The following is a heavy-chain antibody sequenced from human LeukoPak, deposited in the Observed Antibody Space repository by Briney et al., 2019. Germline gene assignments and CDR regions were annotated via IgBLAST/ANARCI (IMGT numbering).Heavy chain of an antibody. Sequence: GGSLRLSCAASGFTFDDYAMHWVRQAPGKGLEWVSLISWDGGSTYYADSVKGRFTISRDNAKNSLYLQMNSLRAEDTAVYYCARSGYNDYWGQGTLVTVSS. J-gene: IGHJ4*02. CDR2: ISWDGGST. CDR3: ARSGYNDY. D-gene: IGHD5-12*01. V-gene: IGHV3-43D*03. CDR1: GFTFDDYA.